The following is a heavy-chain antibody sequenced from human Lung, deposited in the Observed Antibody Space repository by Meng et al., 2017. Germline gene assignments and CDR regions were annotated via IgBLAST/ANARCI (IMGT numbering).Heavy chain of an antibody. CDR2: IYHSGGT. J-gene: IGHJ4*02. D-gene: IGHD2-2*01. V-gene: IGHV4-4*02. CDR3: ARGLGEAVVPRTMFDY. Sequence: GRLRGSGPGLVKPSGTLSLTCGVSGGSISSSSWGSWVRQPPGKGLEWSGEIYHSGGTKYNPSLKSRVTISVDKSKNQFSLKLSSVTAADTAVYYCARGLGEAVVPRTMFDYWGQGTLVTVSS. CDR1: GGSISSSSW.